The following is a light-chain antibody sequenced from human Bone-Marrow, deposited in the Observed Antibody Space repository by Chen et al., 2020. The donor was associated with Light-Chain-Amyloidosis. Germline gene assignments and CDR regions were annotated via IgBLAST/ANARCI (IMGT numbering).Light chain of an antibody. CDR2: RDT. Sequence: SYELTQPPSVSVSPGPTARITCPGDALPTKYAYWYQQKPGQDPVLVIHRDTERPSGISERFSGSSSGTTATLTISGVQAEDEADYHWQSADSSGTYEVIFGGGTKLTVL. CDR1: ALPTKY. CDR3: QSADSSGTYEVI. V-gene: IGLV3-25*03. J-gene: IGLJ2*01.